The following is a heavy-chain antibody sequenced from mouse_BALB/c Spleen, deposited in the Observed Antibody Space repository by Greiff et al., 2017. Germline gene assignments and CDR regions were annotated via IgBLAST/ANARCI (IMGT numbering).Heavy chain of an antibody. CDR2: IWAGGST. Sequence: QVQLKESGPGLVAPSQSLSITCTVSGFSLTSYGVHWVRQPPGKGLEWLGVIWAGGSTNYNSALMSRLSISKDNSKSQVFLKMNSLQTDDTAMYYCARDPYGNYPSYYAMDYWGQGTSVTVSS. CDR3: ARDPYGNYPSYYAMDY. V-gene: IGHV2-9*02. D-gene: IGHD2-1*01. CDR1: GFSLTSYG. J-gene: IGHJ4*01.